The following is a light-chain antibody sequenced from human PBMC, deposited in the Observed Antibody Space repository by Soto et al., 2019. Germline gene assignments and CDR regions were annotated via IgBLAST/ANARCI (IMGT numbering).Light chain of an antibody. Sequence: QSALTQPASVSGSPGQSITISCTGNSSDVGAYNYVSWYQQHPDKAPKLMIFEVSDRPSGVSNRFSGSNSGNTASLTISGLQAEDEADYFCSSYTSNSTLVFGGGTKLTVL. V-gene: IGLV2-14*01. CDR3: SSYTSNSTLV. CDR2: EVS. CDR1: SSDVGAYNY. J-gene: IGLJ3*02.